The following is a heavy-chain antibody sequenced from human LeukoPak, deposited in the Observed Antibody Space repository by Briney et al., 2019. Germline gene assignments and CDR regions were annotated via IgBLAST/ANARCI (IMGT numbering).Heavy chain of an antibody. CDR3: ARAGYSSGWYRRWFDP. CDR1: GGSFSGYY. CDR2: INHSGST. D-gene: IGHD6-19*01. Sequence: SETLSLTCAVYGGSFSGYYWSWIRQPPGKGLEWIGEINHSGSTNYNPSLTSRVTISVDTSKNQFSLKLSSVTAADTAVYYCARAGYSSGWYRRWFDPWGQGTLVTVSS. V-gene: IGHV4-34*01. J-gene: IGHJ5*01.